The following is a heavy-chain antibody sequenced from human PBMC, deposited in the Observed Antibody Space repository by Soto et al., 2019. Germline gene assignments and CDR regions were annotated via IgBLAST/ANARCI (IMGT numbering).Heavy chain of an antibody. CDR2: INDNSGAT. J-gene: IGHJ4*02. Sequence: QVQLVQSGAEVKTPGASERVSCKASGYTFTDYYMHWVRRAPGQGLEWMGWINDNSGATRYSQRFQGRVTLTRDTSISTAYMELSSLRSDDTAVYYCARDSAAAAGLSFDSWGQGTLVTVSS. CDR1: GYTFTDYY. V-gene: IGHV1-2*02. D-gene: IGHD6-13*01. CDR3: ARDSAAAAGLSFDS.